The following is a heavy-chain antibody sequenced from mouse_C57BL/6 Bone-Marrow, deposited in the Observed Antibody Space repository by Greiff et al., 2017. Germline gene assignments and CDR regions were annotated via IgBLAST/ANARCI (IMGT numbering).Heavy chain of an antibody. CDR3: ARSGITTVVATNYFDY. Sequence: VQLQQSGPELVKPGASVKISCKASGYTFTDYYINWVKQRPGQGLEWIGWIFPGSGSTYYNEKFKGKATLTVDKSSSTAYMLLSSLTSEDSAVYFCARSGITTVVATNYFDYWGQGTTLTVSS. J-gene: IGHJ2*01. CDR1: GYTFTDYY. D-gene: IGHD1-1*01. V-gene: IGHV1-75*01. CDR2: IFPGSGST.